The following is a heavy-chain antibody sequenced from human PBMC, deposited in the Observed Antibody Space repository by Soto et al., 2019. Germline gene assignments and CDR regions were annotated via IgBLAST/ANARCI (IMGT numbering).Heavy chain of an antibody. CDR2: IYSGGST. CDR1: GFTVSSNY. CDR3: ARGTAYDILTGYYKSPYYFDY. Sequence: GVLRLSCAASGFTVSSNYMSWVRQAPGKGLEWVSVIYSGGSTYYADSVKGRFTISRDNSKNTLYLQMNSLRAEDTAMYYCARGTAYDILTGYYKSPYYFDYWGQGTLVTVSS. J-gene: IGHJ4*02. V-gene: IGHV3-66*01. D-gene: IGHD3-9*01.